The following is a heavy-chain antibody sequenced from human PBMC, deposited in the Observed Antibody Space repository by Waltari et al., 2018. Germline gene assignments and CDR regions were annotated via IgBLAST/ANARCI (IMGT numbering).Heavy chain of an antibody. CDR2: ISGDGRIT. CDR3: ARNYRDY. Sequence: VRQVPGKGLVWVSRISGDGRITHYADSVKGRFTISRDNAENTLYLQMNSLTVEDTAVYYCARNYRDYWGQGTLVTVSS. V-gene: IGHV3-74*01. J-gene: IGHJ4*02. D-gene: IGHD3-16*02.